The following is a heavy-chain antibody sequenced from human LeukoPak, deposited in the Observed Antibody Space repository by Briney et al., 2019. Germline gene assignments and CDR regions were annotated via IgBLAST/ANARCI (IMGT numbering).Heavy chain of an antibody. CDR1: GFTFDDYA. J-gene: IGHJ6*02. Sequence: GGSLRLSCAASGFTFDDYAMHWVRQAPGKGLEWVSGISWNSGSIGHADSVKGRFTISRDNAKNSLYLQMNSLRAEDTAVYYCAKPGYCSGGSCSWYYYGMDVWGQGTTVTVSS. D-gene: IGHD2-15*01. V-gene: IGHV3-9*01. CDR3: AKPGYCSGGSCSWYYYGMDV. CDR2: ISWNSGSI.